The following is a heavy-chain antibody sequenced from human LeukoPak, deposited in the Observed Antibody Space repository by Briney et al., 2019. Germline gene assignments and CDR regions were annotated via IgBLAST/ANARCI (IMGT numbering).Heavy chain of an antibody. Sequence: GGSLRLSCAASGFTFSSYSMNWVRQAPGKGLEWVSSIGSRSTYTYSADSVKGRFTISRDNAKNSLYLQMNSLRAGDTAVYYCAREDHSKYEYWGQGTVVTVSS. V-gene: IGHV3-21*01. D-gene: IGHD4-11*01. J-gene: IGHJ4*02. CDR1: GFTFSSYS. CDR2: IGSRSTYT. CDR3: AREDHSKYEY.